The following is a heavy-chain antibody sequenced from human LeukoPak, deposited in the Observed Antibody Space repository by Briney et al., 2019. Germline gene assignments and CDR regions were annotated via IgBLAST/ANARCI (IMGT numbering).Heavy chain of an antibody. V-gene: IGHV4-31*03. CDR2: IYYSGST. CDR1: GGSISSSSYY. D-gene: IGHD3-22*01. J-gene: IGHJ4*02. CDR3: ARVAHDSSGYTIDY. Sequence: SETLSLTCTVSGGSISSSSYYWGWIRQPPGKGLEWIGYIYYSGSTYYNPSLKSRVTISVDTSKNQFSLKLSSVTAADTAVYYCARVAHDSSGYTIDYWGQGTLVTVSS.